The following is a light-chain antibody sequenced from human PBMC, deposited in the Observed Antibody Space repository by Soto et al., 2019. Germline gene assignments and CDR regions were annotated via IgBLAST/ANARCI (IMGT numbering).Light chain of an antibody. CDR3: QQFNNYPLT. Sequence: AIQLTQSPSSLAASVGGRVTITCPASQGISSALAWYQQKPGKAPKLLIYDASSLESGVPSRFSGSGSGSDFTLTICSLQPEDFATYYCQQFNNYPLTSGGGTKVDI. CDR1: QGISSA. V-gene: IGKV1D-13*01. J-gene: IGKJ4*01. CDR2: DAS.